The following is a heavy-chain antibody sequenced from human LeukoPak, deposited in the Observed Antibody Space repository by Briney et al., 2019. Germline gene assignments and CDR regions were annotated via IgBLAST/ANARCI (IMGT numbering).Heavy chain of an antibody. CDR1: GGSISSYY. CDR3: ARGLAMVEFDY. J-gene: IGHJ4*02. CDR2: IYYSGST. D-gene: IGHD5-18*01. Sequence: SKTLSLTCTVSGGSISSYYWSWIRQPPGKGLEWIGYIYYSGSTNYNPSLKSRVTISVDTSKNQFSLKLSSVTAADTAVYYCARGLAMVEFDYWGQGTLVTVSS. V-gene: IGHV4-59*01.